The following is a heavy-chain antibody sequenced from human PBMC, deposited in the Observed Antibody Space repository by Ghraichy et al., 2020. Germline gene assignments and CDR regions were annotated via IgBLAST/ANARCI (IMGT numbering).Heavy chain of an antibody. J-gene: IGHJ2*01. V-gene: IGHV4-39*01. CDR1: GGSISSSNYY. CDR2: MHHSGST. Sequence: SETLSLTCTVSGGSISSSNYYWGWIRQAPGKGLEWIGSMHHSGSTYYSPSLGSRVTMSADRSTNQFSLKLSSVTAADTAVYYCAGSFAVITYFALWGLGTLVTVSS. CDR3: AGSFAVITYFAL. D-gene: IGHD4-23*01.